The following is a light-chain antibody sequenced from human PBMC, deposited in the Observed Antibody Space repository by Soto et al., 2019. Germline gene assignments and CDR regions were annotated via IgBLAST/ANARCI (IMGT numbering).Light chain of an antibody. V-gene: IGKV1-27*01. CDR1: QGIANY. CDR3: QNYNKAPFT. Sequence: DIQMTQSPSSLSASVVDRVTITCLASQGIANYLAWYQQKPGKPPKLLIYAATILQSGVPSRFSGSRFDTDFSLTISGLLPEDVASYYCQNYNKAPFTFGPGTKVDI. J-gene: IGKJ3*01. CDR2: AAT.